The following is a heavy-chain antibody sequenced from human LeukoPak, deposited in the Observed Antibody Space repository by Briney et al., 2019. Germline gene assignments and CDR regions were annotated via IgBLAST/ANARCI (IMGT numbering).Heavy chain of an antibody. Sequence: GGSLRLSCAASGFTFSTYGMHWVRQAPGKGLEWVAVIWYDGSNKNYADSVKGRFTISRDNAKNTLYLQMNSLRVEDTAVYFCARISFIVGAANNDYWGQGTLVTVSS. CDR1: GFTFSTYG. V-gene: IGHV3-33*08. J-gene: IGHJ4*02. CDR3: ARISFIVGAANNDY. D-gene: IGHD1-26*01. CDR2: IWYDGSNK.